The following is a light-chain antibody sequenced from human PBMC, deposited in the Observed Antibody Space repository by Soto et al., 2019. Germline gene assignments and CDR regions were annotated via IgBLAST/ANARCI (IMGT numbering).Light chain of an antibody. Sequence: VVMTQSPATLPVSPGERATLSCRASQSVSNNYLAWYQQKPGQAPRLLIYGASNRATGIPDRFSGSGSGTDFTLTISRLEPEDFAVYYCQQYGSSGTFGQGTKVDIK. CDR3: QQYGSSGT. CDR1: QSVSNNY. CDR2: GAS. V-gene: IGKV3-20*01. J-gene: IGKJ1*01.